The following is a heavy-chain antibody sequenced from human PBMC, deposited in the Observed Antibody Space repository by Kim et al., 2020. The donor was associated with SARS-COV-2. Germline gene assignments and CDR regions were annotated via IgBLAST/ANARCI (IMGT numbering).Heavy chain of an antibody. Sequence: TFYAGSVRGRFTISRDSFKNTLYLQMNSLRAEDTATYYCAKLNWDDKTNYWGQGSLVIVSS. CDR2: T. J-gene: IGHJ4*02. D-gene: IGHD1-1*01. CDR3: AKLNWDDKTNY. V-gene: IGHV3-23*01.